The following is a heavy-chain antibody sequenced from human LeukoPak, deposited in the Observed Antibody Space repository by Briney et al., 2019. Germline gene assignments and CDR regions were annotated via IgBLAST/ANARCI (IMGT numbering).Heavy chain of an antibody. CDR2: ISVSGENT. CDR1: GFTFSSYA. V-gene: IGHV3-23*01. D-gene: IGHD3-10*01. CDR3: AKYGSGSYYNGLY. J-gene: IGHJ4*02. Sequence: PGGSLRLSRAASGFTFSSYAMTWVRQAPGKGLQWVSTISVSGENTYYADSVKGRFTISRDIAKSTVYLQMNSLRDEDTAVYYCAKYGSGSYYNGLYWGQGTLVTVSS.